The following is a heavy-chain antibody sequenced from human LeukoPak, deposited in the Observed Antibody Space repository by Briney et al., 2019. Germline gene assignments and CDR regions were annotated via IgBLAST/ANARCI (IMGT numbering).Heavy chain of an antibody. CDR3: ARDPNYDFWSGYWAFDI. V-gene: IGHV1-18*01. J-gene: IGHJ3*02. CDR2: ISAYNGNT. CDR1: GYTFTSYG. Sequence: ASVKVSCKASGYTFTSYGISWVRQAPGQGLEWMGWISAYNGNTNYAQKLQGRVTITTDTSTSTAYMELRSLRSDDTAVYYCARDPNYDFWSGYWAFDIWGQGTMVTVSS. D-gene: IGHD3-3*01.